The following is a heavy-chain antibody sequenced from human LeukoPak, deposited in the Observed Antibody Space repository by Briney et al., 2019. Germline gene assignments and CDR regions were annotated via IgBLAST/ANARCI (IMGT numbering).Heavy chain of an antibody. CDR1: GFTFSTYS. Sequence: GGSLRLYCAASGFTFSTYSMNWVRQAPGKGLEWVSSISSSSSYIYYADSVKGRFTISRDNAKNSLYLQMNSLRAEDTAVYYCAGSHMGVTNYYWGQGTLVTVSS. D-gene: IGHD4-11*01. CDR2: ISSSSSYI. J-gene: IGHJ4*02. V-gene: IGHV3-21*01. CDR3: AGSHMGVTNYY.